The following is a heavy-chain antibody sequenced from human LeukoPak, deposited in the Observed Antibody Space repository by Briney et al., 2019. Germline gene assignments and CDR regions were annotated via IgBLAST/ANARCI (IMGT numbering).Heavy chain of an antibody. CDR3: ARDENYGIFFNVDY. CDR2: ISAYNGNT. D-gene: IGHD4-17*01. J-gene: IGHJ4*02. CDR1: GYTFTSYG. V-gene: IGHV1-18*01. Sequence: ASVKVSCKASGYTFTSYGISWVRQAPGQGLEWMGWISAYNGNTNYAQKLQGRVTMTTDTSSSTAYMELRSLRSDDTAIYYCARDENYGIFFNVDYWGQGTLVTVSS.